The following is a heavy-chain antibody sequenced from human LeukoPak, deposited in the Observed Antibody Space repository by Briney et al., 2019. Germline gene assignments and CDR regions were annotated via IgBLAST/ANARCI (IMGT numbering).Heavy chain of an antibody. J-gene: IGHJ4*02. D-gene: IGHD5-18*01. Sequence: GGSLRLSCAASGFAFSAYAMSWVRQAPGKGLEWVSSIISSGGVTYYADSLKGRFTISRDNSKNTVFLQMDSLRAEDSAVYYCAKNAGYSYGLYYFDYWGQGTLVAVSS. CDR3: AKNAGYSYGLYYFDY. CDR2: IISSGGVT. CDR1: GFAFSAYA. V-gene: IGHV3-23*01.